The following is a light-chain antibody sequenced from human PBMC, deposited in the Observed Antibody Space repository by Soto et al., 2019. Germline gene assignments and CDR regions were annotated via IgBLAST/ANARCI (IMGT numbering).Light chain of an antibody. V-gene: IGKV1-5*01. CDR1: QSISGY. CDR2: DAS. J-gene: IGKJ1*01. CDR3: QQYNTYPWT. Sequence: IQMTQSPSTLSASVGDRVTITCRSSQSISGYLAWYQQKPGKAPKLLIYDASSLESGVPSRFSGSASGTEFTLTISSLQPDDFATYYCQQYNTYPWTFGQGTKVDIK.